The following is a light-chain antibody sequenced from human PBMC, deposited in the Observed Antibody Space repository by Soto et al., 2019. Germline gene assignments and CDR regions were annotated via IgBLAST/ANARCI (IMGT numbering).Light chain of an antibody. CDR2: ATS. J-gene: IGKJ4*01. Sequence: EIVMTQSPATLSVSPGERASLSCRASQSVSSNLAWYQQKPGQTPRLLIYATSTRATGIPARFSGSGSGTEFTLTLSSLQSEDFAVYYCQHYNNLPLTFGGGTKVEIK. CDR1: QSVSSN. CDR3: QHYNNLPLT. V-gene: IGKV3-15*01.